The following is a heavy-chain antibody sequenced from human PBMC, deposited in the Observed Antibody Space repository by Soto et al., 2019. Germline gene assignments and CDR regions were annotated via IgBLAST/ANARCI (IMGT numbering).Heavy chain of an antibody. D-gene: IGHD4-17*01. CDR3: ANPQKKGDHGDYGGGY. V-gene: IGHV1-69*12. Sequence: QVQLVQSGAEVKKPGSSVKVSCKASGGTFSSYAISWVRQAPGQGLEWMGGIIPIFGTANYAQKFQGRVTSTGDESTSTAHKELSSPRSGDKAGDYWANPQKKGDHGDYGGGYWGQGTLGTLSS. CDR2: IIPIFGTA. CDR1: GGTFSSYA. J-gene: IGHJ4*02.